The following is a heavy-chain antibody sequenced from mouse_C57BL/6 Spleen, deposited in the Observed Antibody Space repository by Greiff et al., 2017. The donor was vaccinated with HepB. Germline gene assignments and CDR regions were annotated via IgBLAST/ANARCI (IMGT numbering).Heavy chain of an antibody. CDR1: GFTFSSYA. CDR2: ISDGGSYT. V-gene: IGHV5-4*03. J-gene: IGHJ3*01. CDR3: ARKGDAPFAY. Sequence: EVKLVESGGGLVKPGGSLKLSCAASGFTFSSYAMSWVRQTPEKRLEWVATISDGGSYTYYPDNVKGRFTISRDNAKNNLYLQMSHLKSEDTAMYYCARKGDAPFAYWGQGTLVTVSA.